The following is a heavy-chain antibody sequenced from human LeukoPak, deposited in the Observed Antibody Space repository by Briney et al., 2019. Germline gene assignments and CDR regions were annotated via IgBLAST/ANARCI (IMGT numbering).Heavy chain of an antibody. CDR1: GFTFSSYS. V-gene: IGHV3-21*01. Sequence: GGSLRLSCAASGFTFSSYSMNWVRQAPGKGLEWVSSISSSSSYIYYADSVKGRFTISRDNAKNSLYLQMNSLRAEDTAVYYCAREEAIAAAPGYYYYGMDVWGQGTTVTVSS. J-gene: IGHJ6*02. CDR2: ISSSSSYI. D-gene: IGHD6-13*01. CDR3: AREEAIAAAPGYYYYGMDV.